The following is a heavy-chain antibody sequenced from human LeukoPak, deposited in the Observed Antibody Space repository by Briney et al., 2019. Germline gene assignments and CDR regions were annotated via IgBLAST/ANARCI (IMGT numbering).Heavy chain of an antibody. V-gene: IGHV4-39*01. J-gene: IGHJ4*02. CDR3: VRLTRVGEGY. Sequence: PSETLSLTCTVSGGSISSSSYYWGWIRQPPGKGLEWIGSIYYSGSTYYNPSLKSRVTISVDTSKNQFSLKLSSVTAADTAVYYCVRLTRVGEGYWGQGTLVTVSS. CDR2: IYYSGST. D-gene: IGHD1-26*01. CDR1: GGSISSSSYY.